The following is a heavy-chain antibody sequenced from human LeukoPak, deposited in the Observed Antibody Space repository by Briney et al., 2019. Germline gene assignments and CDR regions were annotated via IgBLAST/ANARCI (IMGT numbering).Heavy chain of an antibody. Sequence: SETLSLTCAVSGGSISSGGYSWSWIRQPPGKGLEWIGYIYHSGSTYYNPSLKSRVTISVDRSKNQFSLKLSSVTAADTAVYYCARGDYYYGMDVWGQGTTVTVS. J-gene: IGHJ6*02. CDR3: ARGDYYYGMDV. V-gene: IGHV4-30-2*01. CDR1: GGSISSGGYS. D-gene: IGHD5-24*01. CDR2: IYHSGST.